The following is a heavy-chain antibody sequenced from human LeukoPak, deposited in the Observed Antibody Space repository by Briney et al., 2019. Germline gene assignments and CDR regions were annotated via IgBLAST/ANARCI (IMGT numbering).Heavy chain of an antibody. V-gene: IGHV2-5*02. CDR1: GFSLSTSGVG. CDR2: IYWDDDK. Sequence: SGPTLVNPTQTLTLTCTFSGFSLSTSGVGVGWIRQPPGKALEWLALIYWDDDKRYSPSLKSRLTITKDTSKNQVVLTMTNMDPVDTATYYCARTKYYYDSSGWTYAFDIWGQGTMVTVSS. D-gene: IGHD3-22*01. CDR3: ARTKYYYDSSGWTYAFDI. J-gene: IGHJ3*02.